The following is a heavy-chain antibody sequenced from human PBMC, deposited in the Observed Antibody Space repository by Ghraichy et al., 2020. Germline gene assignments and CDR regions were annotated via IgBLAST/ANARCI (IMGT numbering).Heavy chain of an antibody. CDR1: GASVISGDYY. D-gene: IGHD3-16*01. V-gene: IGHV4-61*02. J-gene: IGHJ3*02. CDR2: IYTRGDP. Sequence: SETLSLTCTVSGASVISGDYYWNWIRQPAGKGLEWIGRIYTRGDPDYNPSFKSRVSIEVDTSKNQVSLSLSSATAADTAVYYGARTWKFVEYVMACDMWGRGTTVTVSS. CDR3: ARTWKFVEYVMACDM.